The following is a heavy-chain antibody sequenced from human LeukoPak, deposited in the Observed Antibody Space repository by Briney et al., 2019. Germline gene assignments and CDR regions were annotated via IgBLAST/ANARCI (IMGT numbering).Heavy chain of an antibody. V-gene: IGHV3-7*01. CDR1: GFTFTTHW. D-gene: IGHD6-19*01. Sequence: GGSLRLSCAASGFTFTTHWMNWVRQAPGGGLEWLANIKPDGSDKYYVDSVMGRFTISRDNAKNLVYLQMNSLRTEDMAVYYCSGRSGFSSIYWGQGTLVTVSS. CDR3: SGRSGFSSIY. J-gene: IGHJ4*02. CDR2: IKPDGSDK.